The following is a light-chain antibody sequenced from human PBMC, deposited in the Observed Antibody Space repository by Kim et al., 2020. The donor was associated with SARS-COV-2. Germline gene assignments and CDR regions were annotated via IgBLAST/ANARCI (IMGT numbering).Light chain of an antibody. CDR3: MEGILWPFT. CDR1: QSLAYSDGNVY. J-gene: IGKJ3*01. CDR2: KVS. V-gene: IGKV2-30*01. Sequence: AAARAGRSSQSLAYSDGNVYMNWVPQRPGQAQRSLMYKVSKREAGVTGRYSGSGTGSDFTLQMSRVEAENVGGYYWMEGILWPFTVGAGNKVDIK.